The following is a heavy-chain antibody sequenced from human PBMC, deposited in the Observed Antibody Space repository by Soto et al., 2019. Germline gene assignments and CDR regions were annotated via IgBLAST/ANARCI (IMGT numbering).Heavy chain of an antibody. Sequence: VASVKVSFKASGYTFTKNVISWVRQAPGQGLEWMGWINPYNGNTDYAQKLQRRVTVTTDTSTNTVHMELRSLRSDDTAMYYCARGPHDYSFPYYFDYWGRGTLVTVSS. CDR3: ARGPHDYSFPYYFDY. V-gene: IGHV1-18*01. D-gene: IGHD3-16*01. CDR2: INPYNGNT. CDR1: GYTFTKNV. J-gene: IGHJ4*02.